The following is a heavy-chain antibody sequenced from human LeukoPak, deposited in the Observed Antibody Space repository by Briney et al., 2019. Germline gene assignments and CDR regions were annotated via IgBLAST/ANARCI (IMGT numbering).Heavy chain of an antibody. D-gene: IGHD2-15*01. CDR2: ISGSGGST. V-gene: IGHV3-23*01. CDR3: AKSVVARSGPDY. J-gene: IGHJ4*02. Sequence: PGGSLRLSCAASGFTFSSYAMSWVRQAPGKGLEWVSAISGSGGSTYYADSVKGRSTISRDNSKNTLYLQMNSLRAEDTAVYYCAKSVVARSGPDYWGQGTLVTVSS. CDR1: GFTFSSYA.